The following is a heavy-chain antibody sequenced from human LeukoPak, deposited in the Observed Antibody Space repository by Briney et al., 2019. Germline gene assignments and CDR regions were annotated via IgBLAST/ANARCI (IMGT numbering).Heavy chain of an antibody. Sequence: PGGSLRLSCAASGFTFSSYAMSWVRQAPGKGLEWVSTITGSGDSTDYADSVKGRFTISRDNAKNTLYLQVNSLRVEDTAVYYCASRTSYYFPYWGQGTLVPVSS. D-gene: IGHD1/OR15-1a*01. CDR2: ITGSGDST. J-gene: IGHJ4*02. CDR1: GFTFSSYA. V-gene: IGHV3-23*01. CDR3: ASRTSYYFPY.